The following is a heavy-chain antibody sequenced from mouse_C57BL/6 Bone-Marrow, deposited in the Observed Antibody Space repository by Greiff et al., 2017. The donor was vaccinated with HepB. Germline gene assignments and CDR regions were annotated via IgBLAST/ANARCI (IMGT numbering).Heavy chain of an antibody. Sequence: EVKLVESGGGLVQSGRSLRLSCATSGFTFSDFYMEWVRQAPGKGLEWIAASRNKANDYTTEYSASVKGRFIVSRDTSQSILYLQMNALKAEDTAIYYCARDADYYGYWDFDVWGTVTTVTVSS. V-gene: IGHV7-1*01. CDR3: ARDADYYGYWDFDV. CDR1: GFTFSDFY. J-gene: IGHJ1*03. D-gene: IGHD1-1*01. CDR2: SRNKANDYTT.